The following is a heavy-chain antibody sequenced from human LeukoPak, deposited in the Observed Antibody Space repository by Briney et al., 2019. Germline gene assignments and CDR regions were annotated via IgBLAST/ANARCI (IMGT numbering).Heavy chain of an antibody. CDR3: AKGNDDDGDYVDY. V-gene: IGHV3-23*01. Sequence: GGSLRLSCAASGFTFSSYAMRWVRQAPGKGLEWVSVIGGSGGSTSYADSVKGRFTISRDNSKNTLYLQMNSLGADDTAVYYCAKGNDDDGDYVDYWGQGTLVTVSS. J-gene: IGHJ4*02. CDR2: IGGSGGST. CDR1: GFTFSSYA. D-gene: IGHD4-17*01.